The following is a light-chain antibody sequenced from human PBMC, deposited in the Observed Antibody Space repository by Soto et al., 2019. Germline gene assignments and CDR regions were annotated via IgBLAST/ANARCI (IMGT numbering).Light chain of an antibody. CDR2: ATD. J-gene: IGLJ1*01. V-gene: IGLV1-44*01. CDR1: NSNIGNNN. Sequence: QSVLTQPPSASGTPGQRVTISCSGSNSNIGNNNVNWYQQLPGAAPKLLIFATDQRLSGVPDRFSGSKSGTSASLAISGLQSEDEAEYYCATWDDSPSVFYVFGTGTKLTVL. CDR3: ATWDDSPSVFYV.